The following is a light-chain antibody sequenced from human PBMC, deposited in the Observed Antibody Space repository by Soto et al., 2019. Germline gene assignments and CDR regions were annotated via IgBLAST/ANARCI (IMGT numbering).Light chain of an antibody. V-gene: IGLV1-47*01. CDR2: RNN. Sequence: QSVLTQPPSASGTPGQRVTISCSGGNSNIGTNYVYWYQHLPGATPKLLIYRNNHRPSGVPDRFSASKSGTSASLAINGLRSEDEANDYCAGWDDSLHGLVCGTGTKLTVL. CDR3: AGWDDSLHGLV. CDR1: NSNIGTNY. J-gene: IGLJ1*01.